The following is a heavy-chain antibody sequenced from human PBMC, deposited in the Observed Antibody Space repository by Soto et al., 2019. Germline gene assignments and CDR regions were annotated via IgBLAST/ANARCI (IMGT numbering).Heavy chain of an antibody. CDR2: IIVGSGGT. J-gene: IGHJ3*02. D-gene: IGHD2-15*01. V-gene: IGHV1-58*01. CDR1: GFTFTNSA. CDR3: AAELYSGGRCCSFHI. Sequence: ASVKVSCKTSGFTFTNSAVQWVRQARGQRLEWIGWIIVGSGGTNYVQELQGRLTITRDVSTNTAYMELTSLRSEDTAMYYCAAELYSGGRCCSFHIWGQGTMVTV.